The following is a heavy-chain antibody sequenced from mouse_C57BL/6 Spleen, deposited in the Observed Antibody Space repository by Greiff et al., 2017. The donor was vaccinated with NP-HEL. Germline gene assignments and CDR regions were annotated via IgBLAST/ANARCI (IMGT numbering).Heavy chain of an antibody. CDR1: GYSFTGYY. V-gene: IGHV1-42*01. CDR3: ATFITTVVVPDY. J-gene: IGHJ2*01. Sequence: VQLQHSGPELVKPGASVKISCKASGYSFTGYYMNWVKQSPEKSLEWIGEINPSTGGTTYNQKFKAKATLTVDKSSSTAYMQLKSLTSEDSAVYYCATFITTVVVPDYWGQGTTLTVSS. CDR2: INPSTGGT. D-gene: IGHD1-1*01.